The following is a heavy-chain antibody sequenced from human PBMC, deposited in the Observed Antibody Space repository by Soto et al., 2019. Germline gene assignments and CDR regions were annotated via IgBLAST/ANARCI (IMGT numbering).Heavy chain of an antibody. CDR1: GGSFSGYY. CDR3: ARRPGIQLWEDMDV. CDR2: INHSGST. D-gene: IGHD5-18*01. V-gene: IGHV4-34*01. Sequence: SETLSLTCAVYGGSFSGYYWSWIRQPPGKGLEWIGEINHSGSTNYNPSLKSRVTISVDTSKNQFSLKLSSVTAADTAVYYCARRPGIQLWEDMDVWGKGTTVTVSS. J-gene: IGHJ6*04.